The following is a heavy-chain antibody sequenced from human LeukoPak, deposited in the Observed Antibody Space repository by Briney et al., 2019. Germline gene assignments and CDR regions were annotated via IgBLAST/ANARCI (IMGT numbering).Heavy chain of an antibody. V-gene: IGHV3-48*03. CDR1: GFTFSSYE. Sequence: PGGSLRLSCAASGFTFSSYEMNWVRQAPGKGLEWVSYISSSGSTIYYADSVKGRFTISRDNAKNSLYLQMNSLRAEDTAVYYCARPQVGATSIAQYDYWGQGTLVTVSP. J-gene: IGHJ4*02. D-gene: IGHD1-26*01. CDR2: ISSSGSTI. CDR3: ARPQVGATSIAQYDY.